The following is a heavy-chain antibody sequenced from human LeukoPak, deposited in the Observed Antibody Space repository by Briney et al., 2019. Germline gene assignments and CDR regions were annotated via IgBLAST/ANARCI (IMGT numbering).Heavy chain of an antibody. Sequence: ASVKVSCKASGYTFTGYYMHWVRQAPGQGLEWMGWINPNSGGTNYAQKFQGRVTMTRDTSISTAYMELSRLRSDDTAVYYCARGSIAAAGTWSADYWGQGTLVTVSS. CDR2: INPNSGGT. D-gene: IGHD6-13*01. CDR1: GYTFTGYY. CDR3: ARGSIAAAGTWSADY. J-gene: IGHJ4*02. V-gene: IGHV1-2*02.